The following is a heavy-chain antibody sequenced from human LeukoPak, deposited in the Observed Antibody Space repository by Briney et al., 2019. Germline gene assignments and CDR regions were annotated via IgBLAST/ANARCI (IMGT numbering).Heavy chain of an antibody. D-gene: IGHD1-26*01. CDR1: GITFTSYA. V-gene: IGHV3-74*01. J-gene: IGHJ4*02. CDR3: ARDWYYSLDF. Sequence: GGSLRLSCAASGITFTSYAMSWVRQAPGKGLEWVSRIRSDGSDAAYADSVKGRFTISRDNARNTVYLQMNSLRAEDTAVYYCARDWYYSLDFWGQGALVTVSS. CDR2: IRSDGSDA.